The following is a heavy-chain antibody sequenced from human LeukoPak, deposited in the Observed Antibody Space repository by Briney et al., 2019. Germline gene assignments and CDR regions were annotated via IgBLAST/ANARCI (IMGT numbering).Heavy chain of an antibody. CDR1: GFTLSSFW. CDR2: VNNDGNVT. CDR3: ARRGLVPAFDI. D-gene: IGHD2-2*01. Sequence: GGSLRLSCAASGFTLSSFWMHWVRQAPGKGLVWLARVNNDGNVTTYADSVRGRFTISRDNAKKTLYLQMNSLGAEDTAVYYCARRGLVPAFDIWGQGTMVAVSS. V-gene: IGHV3-74*03. J-gene: IGHJ3*02.